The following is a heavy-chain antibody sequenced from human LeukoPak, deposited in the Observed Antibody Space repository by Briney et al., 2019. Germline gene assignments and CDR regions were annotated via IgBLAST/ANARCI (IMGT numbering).Heavy chain of an antibody. J-gene: IGHJ4*02. V-gene: IGHV4-34*01. CDR3: ARGLASGYPPIPFDY. CDR2: ITYDGST. CDR1: GGSFDGYY. D-gene: IGHD3-3*01. Sequence: SETLSLTCAVFGGSFDGYYWSWIRQPPGKGLEWIGEITYDGSTNYNPSLKSRVTISVDTSKIQFSLNLSSVTAADTSIYYCARGLASGYPPIPFDYWGQGTQVTVSS.